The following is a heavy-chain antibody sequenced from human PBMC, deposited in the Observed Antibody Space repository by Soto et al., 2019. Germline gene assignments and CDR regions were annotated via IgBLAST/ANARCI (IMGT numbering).Heavy chain of an antibody. CDR2: IIPIFGPR. Sequence: QVQLVQSGAEVKKPGSSVKVSCKASGGIFSSYGIGWVRQAPGQGLEWMGGIIPIFGPRNYAQKFQGRVTITADESTSTTYMELSSLSSEDTAVYYCARGSEMAIGWLDFWGQGTRVTVSS. CDR1: GGIFSSYG. CDR3: ARGSEMAIGWLDF. V-gene: IGHV1-69*01. D-gene: IGHD2-21*01. J-gene: IGHJ5*01.